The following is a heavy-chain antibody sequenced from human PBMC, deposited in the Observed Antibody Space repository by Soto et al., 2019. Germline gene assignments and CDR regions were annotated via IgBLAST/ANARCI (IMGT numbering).Heavy chain of an antibody. CDR2: IYYSGST. CDR3: ARVSGSYYYGMDV. CDR1: GGSISSSSYY. J-gene: IGHJ6*02. Sequence: SETLSLTCTVSGGSISSSSYYWGWIRQPPGKGLEWIGSIYYSGSTYYNPSLKSRVTISVDTAKNQFSLKLSSVTAADTAVYYCARVSGSYYYGMDVWGQGITVTVSS. V-gene: IGHV4-39*07. D-gene: IGHD1-26*01.